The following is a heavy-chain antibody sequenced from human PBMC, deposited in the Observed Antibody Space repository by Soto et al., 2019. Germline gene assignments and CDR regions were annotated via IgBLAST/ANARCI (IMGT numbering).Heavy chain of an antibody. CDR1: GFTFTNYA. J-gene: IGHJ4*02. CDR2: IGGRGGST. D-gene: IGHD6-19*01. Sequence: EVQLLESGGGLVQPGGSLRLSCAASGFTFTNYAMSWVRQAPGKGLEGVSSIGGRGGSTYYADSVKGRFTISRDISENTLYLQMNSLRAEDTAVYYCAKDRGSSGCFFDYWGQGTLVTVSS. CDR3: AKDRGSSGCFFDY. V-gene: IGHV3-23*01.